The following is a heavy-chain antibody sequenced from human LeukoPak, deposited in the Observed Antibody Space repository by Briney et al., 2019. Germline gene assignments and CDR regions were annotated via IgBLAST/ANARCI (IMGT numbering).Heavy chain of an antibody. D-gene: IGHD2/OR15-2a*01. CDR3: ARLSTLKYYFDY. CDR2: IYYSGST. J-gene: IGHJ4*02. CDR1: GGSMSSYY. V-gene: IGHV4-59*08. Sequence: PSETLSLTCNVSGGSMSSYYWSWIRQPPGKGLEWIGYIYYSGSTNCNPSLESRVTISVDTSKNQFSLKLSSVTAADTAVYFCARLSTLKYYFDYWGQGTLVTVSS.